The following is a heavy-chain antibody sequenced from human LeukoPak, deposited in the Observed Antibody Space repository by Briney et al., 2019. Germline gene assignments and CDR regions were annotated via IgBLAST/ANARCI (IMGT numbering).Heavy chain of an antibody. CDR2: INHSGST. V-gene: IGHV4-34*01. CDR1: GGSISSYY. Sequence: SETLSLTCTVSGGSISSYYWSWIRQPPGKGLEWIGEINHSGSTNYNPSLKSRVTISVDTSKNQFSLKLSSVTAADTAVYYCARARIAAAVYTDWFDPWGQGTLVTVSS. J-gene: IGHJ5*02. CDR3: ARARIAAAVYTDWFDP. D-gene: IGHD6-13*01.